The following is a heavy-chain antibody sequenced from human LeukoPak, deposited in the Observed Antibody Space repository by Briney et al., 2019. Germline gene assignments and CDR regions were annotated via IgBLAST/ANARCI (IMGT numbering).Heavy chain of an antibody. CDR1: GYTFTSYG. V-gene: IGHV1-18*01. D-gene: IGHD2-15*01. Sequence: GASVKVSCKASGYTFTSYGISWVRQAPGQGLEWMGWISAYNGNTNYAQKLQGRVTMTTDTSTSTAYMELRSLRSDDTAVYYCARVLWEDIVVVVAASDAFDIWGQGTMVTVSS. CDR3: ARVLWEDIVVVVAASDAFDI. J-gene: IGHJ3*02. CDR2: ISAYNGNT.